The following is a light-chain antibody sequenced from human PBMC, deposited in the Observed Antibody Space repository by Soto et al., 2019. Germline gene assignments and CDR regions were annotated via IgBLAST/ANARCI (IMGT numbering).Light chain of an antibody. V-gene: IGKV3-15*01. CDR1: QSVSSN. Sequence: DIVLTQSPGTLSLSPGERATLSCRASQSVSSNLAWYQQKPGQAPRILIYGASTRATGIPARFSGSGSGTEFTLTISSLQSEDFAVYYCQQYNNWPRTFGQGTKVDIK. J-gene: IGKJ1*01. CDR3: QQYNNWPRT. CDR2: GAS.